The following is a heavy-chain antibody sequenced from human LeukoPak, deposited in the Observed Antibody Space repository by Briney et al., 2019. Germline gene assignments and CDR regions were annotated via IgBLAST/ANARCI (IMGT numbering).Heavy chain of an antibody. CDR1: GFTFSSYW. V-gene: IGHV3-7*05. J-gene: IGHJ3*02. Sequence: VGSPRLSCAASGFTFSSYWISWGPPAPGKGLEWVANIKQDGSEKYYVDSVKGRFTISRDNAKNSLYLQMNSLRAEDTAVYYCARESPTLGAFDSWGQGTMVTVSS. CDR3: ARESPTLGAFDS. CDR2: IKQDGSEK.